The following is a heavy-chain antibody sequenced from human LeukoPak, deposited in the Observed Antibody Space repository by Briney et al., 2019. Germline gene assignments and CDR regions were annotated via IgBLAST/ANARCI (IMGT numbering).Heavy chain of an antibody. CDR3: ARHSGYYDSSGEDSFDI. D-gene: IGHD3-22*01. V-gene: IGHV5-51*01. CDR2: IYPGDSDT. J-gene: IGHJ3*02. CDR1: GYSITSYW. Sequence: AGSLKISCKGSGYSITSYWIVWVRQMPGKGLEGMGIIYPGDSDTRYCPSFQGQATISADKSISTAHLQWSSLKGSDTALYYCARHSGYYDSSGEDSFDIWGQGTMVTVSS.